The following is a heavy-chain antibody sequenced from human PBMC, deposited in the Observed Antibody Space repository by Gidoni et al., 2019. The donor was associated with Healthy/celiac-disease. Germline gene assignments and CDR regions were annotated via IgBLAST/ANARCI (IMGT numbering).Heavy chain of an antibody. J-gene: IGHJ3*02. CDR1: CGSISSGVYY. CDR2: IYYRGST. CDR3: ATGRPWSGAFDI. D-gene: IGHD3-10*02. V-gene: IGHV4-31*03. Sequence: QVQLQESGPGLVKPSQTLSLTCTVSCGSISSGVYYWSWIRQHPGKGLDCIGYIYYRGSTYYNPSLKLRVTISLDPSKNQLSMTLSSVTAADTAVYYCATGRPWSGAFDIWGQGTMVTVSS.